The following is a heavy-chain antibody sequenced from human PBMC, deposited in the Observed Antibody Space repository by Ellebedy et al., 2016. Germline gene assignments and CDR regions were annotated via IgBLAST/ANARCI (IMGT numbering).Heavy chain of an antibody. CDR3: ARGSPHCSSTSCYRYYYYYYIDV. D-gene: IGHD2-2*01. V-gene: IGHV4-30-2*01. Sequence: LRLXXAVSGGSISSGGYSWSWIRQPPGKGLEWIGYIYHSGSTYYNPSLKSRVTISVDRSKNQFSLKLSSVTAADTAVYYCARGSPHCSSTSCYRYYYYYYIDVWGKGTTVTVSS. CDR2: IYHSGST. J-gene: IGHJ6*03. CDR1: GGSISSGGYS.